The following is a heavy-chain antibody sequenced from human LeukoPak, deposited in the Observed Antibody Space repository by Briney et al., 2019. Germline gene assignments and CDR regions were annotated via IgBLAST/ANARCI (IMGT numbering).Heavy chain of an antibody. V-gene: IGHV3-74*01. CDR2: INSDGSST. CDR3: ARSGTFYFQH. D-gene: IGHD2/OR15-2a*01. J-gene: IGHJ1*01. CDR1: GLTFSSYW. Sequence: GGSLRLSCAASGLTFSSYWMHWVRQAPGKGLVWVSHINSDGSSTNYADSVKGRFTISRDNSKNTLYLQMNSLSDEDTAVYYCARSGTFYFQHWGQGTLVTVSS.